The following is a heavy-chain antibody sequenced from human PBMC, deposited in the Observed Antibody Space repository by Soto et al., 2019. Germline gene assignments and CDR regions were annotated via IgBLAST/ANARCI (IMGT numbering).Heavy chain of an antibody. CDR3: AQRRENYYGSGAPHYYYGMDV. CDR2: ISAYNGNT. CDR1: GYTFTSYG. V-gene: IGHV1-18*01. Sequence: ASVKVSCKASGYTFTSYGISWVRQAPGQGLEWMGWISAYNGNTNYAQKFQERVTITRDMSTSTAYMELSSLRSEDTAVYYCAQRRENYYGSGAPHYYYGMDVWGQGTTVTVSS. D-gene: IGHD3-10*01. J-gene: IGHJ6*02.